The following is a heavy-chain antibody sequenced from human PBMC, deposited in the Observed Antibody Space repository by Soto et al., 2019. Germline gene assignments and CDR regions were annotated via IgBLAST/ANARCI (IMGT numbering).Heavy chain of an antibody. CDR1: GDSVSSNSAA. CDR3: ARGAGRGYCSGNTCYSPYNYYGMDV. Sequence: SQTLSLTCAISGDSVSSNSAAWNWVRQSPSRGLEWLGRTYYRSKWYDDYAVSVKSRITINPDTSKNQFSLHLNSVTPEDTAVYYCARGAGRGYCSGNTCYSPYNYYGMDVWGQGTTVNVS. V-gene: IGHV6-1*01. J-gene: IGHJ6*02. CDR2: TYYRSKWYD. D-gene: IGHD2-15*01.